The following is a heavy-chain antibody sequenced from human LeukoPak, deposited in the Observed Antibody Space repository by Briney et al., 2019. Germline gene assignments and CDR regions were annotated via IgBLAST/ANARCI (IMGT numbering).Heavy chain of an antibody. J-gene: IGHJ4*02. CDR1: GYTFTGYY. D-gene: IGHD3-22*01. CDR2: INPNSGGT. CDR3: ARDGGYYDSSGYQD. Sequence: ASVKVSCKASGYTFTGYYMHWVRQAPGQGLEWMGWINPNSGGTNYAQKFQGRVTMTRDTSISTAYMELSRLRSDDTAVYYCARDGGYYDSSGYQDWGQGTLVTVSS. V-gene: IGHV1-2*02.